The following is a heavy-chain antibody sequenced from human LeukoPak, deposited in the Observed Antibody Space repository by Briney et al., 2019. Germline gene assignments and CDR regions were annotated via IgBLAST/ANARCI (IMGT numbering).Heavy chain of an antibody. V-gene: IGHV3-33*01. CDR2: IWYDGSNK. CDR1: GFTFSSYG. CDR3: ARSCSGGSCYYYGMDV. J-gene: IGHJ6*04. Sequence: GGSLRLSCAASGFTFSSYGMHWVRQAPGKGLEWVAVIWYDGSNKYYADSVKGRFTISRDNSKNTLYLQVNSLRAEDTAVYYCARSCSGGSCYYYGMDVWGKGTTVTVSS. D-gene: IGHD2-15*01.